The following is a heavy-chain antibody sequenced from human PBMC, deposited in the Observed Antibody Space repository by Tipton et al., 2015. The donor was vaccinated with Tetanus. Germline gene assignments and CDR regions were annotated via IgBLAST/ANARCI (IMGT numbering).Heavy chain of an antibody. CDR3: ARDHGVVAATPEYFDY. J-gene: IGHJ4*02. Sequence: TLSLTCTVSGGSISSSSYYWGWIRQPPGKGLEWIGSIYHSGSTNYNPSLKSRVTMSVDTSKNQFSLKLSSVTAADTAAYYCARDHGVVAATPEYFDYWGQGTLVTVSS. D-gene: IGHD2-15*01. CDR2: IYHSGST. CDR1: GGSISSSSYY. V-gene: IGHV4-39*07.